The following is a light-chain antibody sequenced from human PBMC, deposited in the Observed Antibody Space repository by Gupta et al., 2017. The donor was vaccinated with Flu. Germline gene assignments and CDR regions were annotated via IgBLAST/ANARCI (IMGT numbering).Light chain of an antibody. V-gene: IGKV1-39*01. Sequence: SLSASVGDRVTITCRAGQNMRSALNWYEQKAGKAPRILISAASRLRRGAKPRFSGSGDGTEFTLTISSRQPEDLATYYCQEAYKYPPVSTFGQGTKIQI. CDR1: QNMRSA. CDR3: QEAYKYPPVST. J-gene: IGKJ2*02. CDR2: AAS.